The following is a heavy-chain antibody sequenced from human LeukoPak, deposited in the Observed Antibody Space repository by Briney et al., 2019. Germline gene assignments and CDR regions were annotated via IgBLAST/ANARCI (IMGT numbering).Heavy chain of an antibody. CDR2: ISSSGSTI. J-gene: IGHJ4*02. CDR3: ARDLGYYYGSGSYISDYYFDY. CDR1: GFTFSDYY. V-gene: IGHV3-11*01. D-gene: IGHD3-10*01. Sequence: GGSLRLSCAASGFTFSDYYMSWIRQAPGRGLEWVSYISSSGSTIYYADSVKGRFTISRDNAKNSLYLQMNSLRAEDTAVYYCARDLGYYYGSGSYISDYYFDYWGQGTLVTVSS.